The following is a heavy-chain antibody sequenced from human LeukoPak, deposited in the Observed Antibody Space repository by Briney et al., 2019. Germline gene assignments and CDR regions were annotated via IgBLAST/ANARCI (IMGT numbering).Heavy chain of an antibody. CDR1: GFTYSLFW. D-gene: IGHD5-18*01. CDR2: IKQDGSEK. V-gene: IGHV3-7*03. Sequence: GGSLRLSCAASGFTYSLFWMSWVRQAPGKGLEWVANIKQDGSEKYYVDSVKGRFTISRDNSKNTLYLQMNSLRAEDTAVYYCAKGHGYSYGTYYFDYWGQGTLVTVSS. CDR3: AKGHGYSYGTYYFDY. J-gene: IGHJ4*02.